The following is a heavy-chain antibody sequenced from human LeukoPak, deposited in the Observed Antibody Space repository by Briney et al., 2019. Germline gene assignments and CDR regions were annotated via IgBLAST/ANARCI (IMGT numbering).Heavy chain of an antibody. CDR2: ISAYNGDT. Sequence: ASVKVSCKTSGYTFTSFGVTWVRQAPGQGLEWMGWISAYNGDTGSAEKFQDRVTLTTDTSTGTAYLELTTLKSDDTAVYYCARLGVIPAPDHWGQGTLVTVSS. CDR3: ARLGVIPAPDH. D-gene: IGHD2-2*01. V-gene: IGHV1-18*01. J-gene: IGHJ5*02. CDR1: GYTFTSFG.